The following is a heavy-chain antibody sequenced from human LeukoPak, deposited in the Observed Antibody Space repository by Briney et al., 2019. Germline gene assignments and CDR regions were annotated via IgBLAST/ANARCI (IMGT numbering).Heavy chain of an antibody. J-gene: IGHJ4*02. D-gene: IGHD3-22*01. CDR1: GGSIGSSSYY. CDR2: IYYSGST. Sequence: SETLSLTCTVSGGSIGSSSYYWGWIRQPPGKGLEWIGSIYYSGSTYYNPSLKSRVTISVDTSKNQFSLKLSSVTAADTAVYYCARRKVVVDYWGQGTLVTVSS. V-gene: IGHV4-39*01. CDR3: ARRKVVVDY.